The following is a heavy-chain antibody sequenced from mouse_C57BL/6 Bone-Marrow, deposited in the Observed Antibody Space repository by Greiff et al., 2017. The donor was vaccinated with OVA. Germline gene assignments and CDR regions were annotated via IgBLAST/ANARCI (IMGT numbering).Heavy chain of an antibody. CDR2: IDPEVGET. CDR3: ASQLGLYWYFDV. J-gene: IGHJ1*03. CDR1: GFNIKDYY. Sequence: EVQGVESGAELVKPGASVKLSCTASGFNIKDYYMHWVKQRTEQGLEWIGRIDPEVGETKYAPKFQGKATITADTSSNTAYLQLSSLTSEDTAVYYCASQLGLYWYFDVWGTGTTVTVSS. V-gene: IGHV14-2*01. D-gene: IGHD4-1*02.